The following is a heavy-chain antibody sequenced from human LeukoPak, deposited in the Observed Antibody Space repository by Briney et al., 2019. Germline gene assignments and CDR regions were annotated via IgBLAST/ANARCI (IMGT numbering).Heavy chain of an antibody. CDR2: ISGSGGST. J-gene: IGHJ5*02. V-gene: IGHV3-23*01. Sequence: PGGSLRLSCAASGFIFNSYWMNWVRQAPGKGLEWVSAISGSGGSTYYADSVKGRFTISRDNSKNTLYLQMNSLRAEDTAVYYCAKDRSGGSFNNWFDPWGQGTLVTVSS. CDR1: GFIFNSYW. CDR3: AKDRSGGSFNNWFDP. D-gene: IGHD2-15*01.